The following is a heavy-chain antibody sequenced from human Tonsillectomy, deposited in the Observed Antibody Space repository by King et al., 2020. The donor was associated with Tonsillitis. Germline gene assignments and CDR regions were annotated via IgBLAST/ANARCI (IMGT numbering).Heavy chain of an antibody. CDR1: GFTFSSYG. J-gene: IGHJ2*01. CDR2: ISHDGSNG. Sequence: HVQLVESGGGVVQPGRSLRLSCAASGFTFSSYGMHWVRQAPGKGLEWVAVISHDGSNGYYADSVKGRFTISRDNSKNTQYLQMDSLRAEDTAMYYCAKAGRAPAALDWYFDLWGRGTLVTVSS. V-gene: IGHV3-30*18. D-gene: IGHD2-2*01. CDR3: AKAGRAPAALDWYFDL.